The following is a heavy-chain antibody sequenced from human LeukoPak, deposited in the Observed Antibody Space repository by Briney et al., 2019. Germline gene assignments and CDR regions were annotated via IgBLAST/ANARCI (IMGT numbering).Heavy chain of an antibody. CDR1: GYTLTELS. J-gene: IGHJ3*02. CDR2: FDPEDGET. Sequence: ASVKVSCKVSGYTLTELSMHWGRQAPGKGLEWMGGFDPEDGETIYAQKFQGRVTMTEDTSTDTAYMELSSLRSEDTAVYYCATESYGSGSSGAFDIWGQGTMVTVSS. CDR3: ATESYGSGSSGAFDI. V-gene: IGHV1-24*01. D-gene: IGHD3-10*01.